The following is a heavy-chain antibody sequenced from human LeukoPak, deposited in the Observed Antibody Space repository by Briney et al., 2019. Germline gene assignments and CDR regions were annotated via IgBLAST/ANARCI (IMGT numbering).Heavy chain of an antibody. V-gene: IGHV1-69*13. Sequence: ASVKVSCKASGGTFSSYAISWVRQAPGQGLEWMGGIIPIFGTANYAQKFQGRVTITADESTSTAYMELSSLRSEDTVVYYCARDRLSQKGFDPWGQGTLVTVSS. CDR2: IIPIFGTA. CDR1: GGTFSSYA. CDR3: ARDRLSQKGFDP. J-gene: IGHJ5*02.